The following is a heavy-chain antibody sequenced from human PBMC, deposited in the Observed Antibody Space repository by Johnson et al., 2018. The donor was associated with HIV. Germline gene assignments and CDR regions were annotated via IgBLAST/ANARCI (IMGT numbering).Heavy chain of an antibody. CDR1: GFTFSSYA. V-gene: IGHV3-64*01. J-gene: IGHJ3*02. D-gene: IGHD3-3*01. CDR3: ARGYTIGAFDI. Sequence: VQLVESGGGVVQPGRSLRLSCAASGFTFSSYAMHWVRQAPGKGLEYVSAISSNGGSTYYANSVKGRFTISRDNSKNTLYLQMNSLRAEDTAVYYCARGYTIGAFDIWGQGTMVTVSS. CDR2: ISSNGGST.